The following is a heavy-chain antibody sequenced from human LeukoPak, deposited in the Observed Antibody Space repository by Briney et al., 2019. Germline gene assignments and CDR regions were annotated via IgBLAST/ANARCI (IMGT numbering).Heavy chain of an antibody. V-gene: IGHV3-30*02. Sequence: GGALRLSLAASGFPFSSYGMRWGRQGTGKGVEGVAFLRFDGSNKYYADSVKGRFTISRDNSKNTLYLQMNSLRPEDTAVYYCAKDHRAYCGGDCVDFDYWGQGTPVTVSS. CDR1: GFPFSSYG. CDR3: AKDHRAYCGGDCVDFDY. J-gene: IGHJ4*02. CDR2: LRFDGSNK. D-gene: IGHD2-21*02.